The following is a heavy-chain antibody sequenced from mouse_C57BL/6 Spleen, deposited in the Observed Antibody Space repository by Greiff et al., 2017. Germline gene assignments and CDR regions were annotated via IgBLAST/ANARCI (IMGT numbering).Heavy chain of an antibody. J-gene: IGHJ2*01. CDR1: GYTFTDYE. Sequence: QVQLKESGAELVRPGASVTLSCKASGYTFTDYEMHWVKQTPVHGLEWIGAIDPETGGTAYNQKFKGKAILTADKSSSTAYMELRSLTSEDSAVYYCTRWGGYYFDYWGQGTTLTVSS. CDR2: IDPETGGT. CDR3: TRWGGYYFDY. V-gene: IGHV1-15*01.